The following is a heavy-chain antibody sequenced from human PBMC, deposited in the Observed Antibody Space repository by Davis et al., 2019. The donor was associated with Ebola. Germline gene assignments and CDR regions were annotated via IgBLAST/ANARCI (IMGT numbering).Heavy chain of an antibody. CDR3: ARDRGNYDFWSGYYYYYYYGMDV. V-gene: IGHV3-7*03. D-gene: IGHD3-3*01. Sequence: GESLKISCAASGFTFSSYWMSWVRQAPGKGLEWVANIKQDGSEKYYVDSVKGRFTISRDNAKNSLYLQMNSLRAEDTAVYYCARDRGNYDFWSGYYYYYYYGMDVWGQGTTVTVSS. CDR1: GFTFSSYW. J-gene: IGHJ6*02. CDR2: IKQDGSEK.